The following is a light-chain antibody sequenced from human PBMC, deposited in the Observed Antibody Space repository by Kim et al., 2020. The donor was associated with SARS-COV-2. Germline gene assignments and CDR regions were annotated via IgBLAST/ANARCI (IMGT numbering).Light chain of an antibody. J-gene: IGLJ1*01. CDR3: FSYTSSGTYV. CDR2: DVR. CDR1: SSDIGGYEF. Sequence: GQSFTISCTGTSSDIGGYEFVSWYQQHPGKAPKLIIYDVRDRPSGISNRFSGSKSGNTASLLISSLQAGDEADYYCFSYTSSGTYVFGSATKVTVL. V-gene: IGLV2-14*03.